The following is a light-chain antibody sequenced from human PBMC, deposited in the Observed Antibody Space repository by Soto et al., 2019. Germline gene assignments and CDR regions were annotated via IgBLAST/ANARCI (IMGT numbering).Light chain of an antibody. CDR3: HEYSDWWT. J-gene: IGKJ1*01. V-gene: IGKV3-15*01. CDR2: GAS. Sequence: EIVMTQSPATLSVSPGERATLSCRASQSVSSNLAWYQQTPGQAPRLLIYGASTRATGIPARFSGSGSGTDFTLTISSLQSEYLGVYYCHEYSDWWTFGQGTKVEIK. CDR1: QSVSSN.